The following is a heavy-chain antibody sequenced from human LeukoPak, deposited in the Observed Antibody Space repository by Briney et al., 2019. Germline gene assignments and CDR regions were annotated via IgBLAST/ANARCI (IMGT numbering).Heavy chain of an antibody. CDR3: ATSIGWPNVFDH. Sequence: SETLSLTCTVSGGSISTYSWTWIRQTPDKGLQFIGSFYHTGSTNYNPSLESAVTISEDTSKNQISLELRSVTAADTAVYYCATSIGWPNVFDHWGQGILVTVSS. J-gene: IGHJ4*02. D-gene: IGHD2-21*01. V-gene: IGHV4-59*01. CDR1: GGSISTYS. CDR2: FYHTGST.